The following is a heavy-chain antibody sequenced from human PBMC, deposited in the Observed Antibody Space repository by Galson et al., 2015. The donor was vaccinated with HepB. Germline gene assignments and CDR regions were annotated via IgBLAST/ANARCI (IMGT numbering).Heavy chain of an antibody. D-gene: IGHD6-13*01. Sequence: SVKVSCKASGFIVTGYYMHWVRQSPGQGLEWMGWINPNSGGTNYAQKFQGRVTMTRDTSIRTAYMELSRLRTDDTAVYYCARGVSVVSGPSSWYGGWIDPWGQGTLVTVSS. CDR2: INPNSGGT. CDR1: GFIVTGYY. V-gene: IGHV1-2*02. J-gene: IGHJ5*02. CDR3: ARGVSVVSGPSSWYGGWIDP.